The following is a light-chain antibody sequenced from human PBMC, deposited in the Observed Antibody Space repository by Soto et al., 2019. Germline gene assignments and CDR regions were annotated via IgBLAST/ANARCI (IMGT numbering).Light chain of an antibody. CDR3: CSYAGSHTYV. Sequence: QSVLTQPRSVSGSPGQSVTISCTGTSSDVGGYNYVSWYQQHPDKAPKLMIFDVNKRPSGVSDRFSGSKSGNTASLTISGLQAEDEADYYCCSYAGSHTYVFGTGTKLTVL. CDR1: SSDVGGYNY. V-gene: IGLV2-11*01. J-gene: IGLJ1*01. CDR2: DVN.